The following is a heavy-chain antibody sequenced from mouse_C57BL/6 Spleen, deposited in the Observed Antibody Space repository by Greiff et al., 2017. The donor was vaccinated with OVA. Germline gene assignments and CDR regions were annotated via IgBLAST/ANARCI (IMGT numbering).Heavy chain of an antibody. CDR2: IYPGSGNT. J-gene: IGHJ3*01. D-gene: IGHD1-1*01. V-gene: IGHV1-76*01. Sequence: QVQLQQSGAELVRPGASVKLSCKASGYTFTDYYINWVKQRPGQGLEWIARIYPGSGNTYYNEKFKGKATLTAEKSSSTAYMQLSSLTSEDSAVYFCARDGSSLAWFAYWGQGTLVTVSA. CDR3: ARDGSSLAWFAY. CDR1: GYTFTDYY.